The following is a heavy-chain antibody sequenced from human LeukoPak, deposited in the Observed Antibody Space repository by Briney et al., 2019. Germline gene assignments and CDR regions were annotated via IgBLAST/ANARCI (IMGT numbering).Heavy chain of an antibody. D-gene: IGHD6-19*01. J-gene: IGHJ4*02. CDR3: TKELSVAGSPLGY. V-gene: IGHV3-23*01. CDR1: AFTFSSYP. CDR2: ISSTGGST. Sequence: GGSLRLSCAASAFTFSSYPMGWVRQAPGKGLEWVSTISSTGGSTYYADSVEGRFTVSRDNSKNTLYLQMNSLRAEDTAVYYCTKELSVAGSPLGYWGQGTLVTVSS.